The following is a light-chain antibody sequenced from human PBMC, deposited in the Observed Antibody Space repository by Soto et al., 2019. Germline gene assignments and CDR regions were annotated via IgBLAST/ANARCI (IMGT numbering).Light chain of an antibody. Sequence: QSVLTQPPSASGTPGQRVTISCSGSSSNIGSNYGYWYQQLPVTAPKLLIYRNNHRPSGVPDRFSVSKSGTSASLAISGLLYEDEDDSYCAAWDDSLSGHVGFGGGPKLTVL. CDR1: SSNIGSNY. V-gene: IGLV1-47*01. CDR3: AAWDDSLSGHVG. CDR2: RNN. J-gene: IGLJ2*01.